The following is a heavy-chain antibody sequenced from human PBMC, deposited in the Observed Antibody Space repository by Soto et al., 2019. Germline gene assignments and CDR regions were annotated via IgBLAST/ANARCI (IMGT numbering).Heavy chain of an antibody. Sequence: SETLSLTCTVSGGSISSYYWSWIRQPPGKGLEWIGYIYYSGSTNYNPSLKSRVTISVDTSKNQFSLKLSSVTAADAAVYYCAIWDFRYSNYEGWFSPWGQGTLVTVSS. V-gene: IGHV4-59*01. J-gene: IGHJ5*02. CDR3: AIWDFRYSNYEGWFSP. CDR1: GGSISSYY. D-gene: IGHD4-4*01. CDR2: IYYSGST.